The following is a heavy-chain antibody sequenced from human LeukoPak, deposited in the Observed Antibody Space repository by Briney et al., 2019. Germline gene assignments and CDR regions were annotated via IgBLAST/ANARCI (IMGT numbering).Heavy chain of an antibody. CDR1: GFTFDDYA. CDR2: ISWNSGSI. V-gene: IGHV3-9*01. CDR3: ARDRPLQEPIAARPFGY. Sequence: GRSLSLSCAASGFTFDDYAMHWVRQAPGKGLEWVSGISWNSGSIGYADSVKGRFTISRDNAKNSLYLQMNSLRAEDTAVYYCARDRPLQEPIAARPFGYWGQGTLVTVSS. D-gene: IGHD6-6*01. J-gene: IGHJ4*02.